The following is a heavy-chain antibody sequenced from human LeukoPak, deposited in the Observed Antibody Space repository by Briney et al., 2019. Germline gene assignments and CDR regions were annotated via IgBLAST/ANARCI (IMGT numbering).Heavy chain of an antibody. CDR2: INNDGSST. CDR1: GFTFSNHW. J-gene: IGHJ4*02. Sequence: PGGSLRLSCAASGFTFSNHWMHWVRQAPGKGLVWVSRINNDGSSTIYADSVKGRFTISRDNAKNTLYLQMNSLGAEDTAVYYCARGSFGPDYWGQGTLVIVSS. D-gene: IGHD3-10*01. CDR3: ARGSFGPDY. V-gene: IGHV3-74*01.